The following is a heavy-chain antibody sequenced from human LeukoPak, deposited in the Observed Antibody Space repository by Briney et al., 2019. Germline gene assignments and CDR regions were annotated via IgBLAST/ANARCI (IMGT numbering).Heavy chain of an antibody. CDR2: LSSDGNAM. D-gene: IGHD3-22*01. CDR1: GFTFTAYL. J-gene: IGHJ4*02. V-gene: IGHV3-30-3*01. Sequence: GGSLRLFCAASGFTFTAYLIHWVRQAPGKGLEWVAVLSSDGNAMFYADSVKGRFTIPRDNSKNTLYLQMNSLRAEDTAVYYCVRESEYYFDHSASFDYWGQGTLVTVSS. CDR3: VRESEYYFDHSASFDY.